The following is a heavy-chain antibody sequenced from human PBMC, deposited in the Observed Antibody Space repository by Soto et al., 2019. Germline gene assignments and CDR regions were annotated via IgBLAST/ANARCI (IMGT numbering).Heavy chain of an antibody. CDR3: AREKCSSTSCYTGAYYYYGMDV. D-gene: IGHD2-2*02. V-gene: IGHV1-69*01. CDR1: GGTFSSYA. J-gene: IGHJ6*02. Sequence: QVQLVQSGAEVKKPGSSVKVSCKASGGTFSSYAISWVPQAPGQGLEWMGGIIPIFGTANYAQKFQGRVTITADESTSTAYMELSSLRSEDTAVYYCAREKCSSTSCYTGAYYYYGMDVWGQGTTVTVSS. CDR2: IIPIFGTA.